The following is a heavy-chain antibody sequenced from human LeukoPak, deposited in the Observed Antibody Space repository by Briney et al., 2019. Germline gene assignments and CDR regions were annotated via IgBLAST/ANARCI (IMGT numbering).Heavy chain of an antibody. CDR2: MNPNSGNT. Sequence: GASVKVSCKASGYTFTSYDINWVRQATGQGLEWMGWMNPNSGNTGYAQKFQGRVTMTRNTSISTAYMELSSLRSEDTAVYYCARHVAGDLLPQYYMDVWGKGTTVTISS. J-gene: IGHJ6*03. V-gene: IGHV1-8*01. D-gene: IGHD2-21*01. CDR3: ARHVAGDLLPQYYMDV. CDR1: GYTFTSYD.